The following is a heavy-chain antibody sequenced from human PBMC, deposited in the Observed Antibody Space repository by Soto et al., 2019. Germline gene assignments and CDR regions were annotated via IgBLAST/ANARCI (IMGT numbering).Heavy chain of an antibody. J-gene: IGHJ6*02. V-gene: IGHV1-2*04. Sequence: GXSVKVSFNASGYTFTCYHMHLVRHSPGQGLEWMGWINPNRGGTNYAQKFQGWVTMTRDTSTSTAYMELSRLRSEDTAVYYCAREEGATVYYYYGMDVWGQGTTVTVSS. CDR3: AREEGATVYYYYGMDV. D-gene: IGHD1-26*01. CDR1: GYTFTCYH. CDR2: INPNRGGT.